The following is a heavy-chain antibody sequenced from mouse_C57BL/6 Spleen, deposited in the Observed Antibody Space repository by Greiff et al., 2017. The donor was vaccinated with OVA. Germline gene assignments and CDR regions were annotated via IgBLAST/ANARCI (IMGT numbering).Heavy chain of an antibody. Sequence: EVNVVESGGGLVQPKGSLKLSCAASGFSFTTYSMNWVRQAPGKGLEWVARIRSKSNNYATYYADSVKDRFTISRDDSESMLYLQMNNLKTEDTAMYYCVRQYSYAMDYWGQGTSVTVSS. V-gene: IGHV10-1*01. CDR3: VRQYSYAMDY. CDR1: GFSFTTYS. J-gene: IGHJ4*01. CDR2: IRSKSNNYAT.